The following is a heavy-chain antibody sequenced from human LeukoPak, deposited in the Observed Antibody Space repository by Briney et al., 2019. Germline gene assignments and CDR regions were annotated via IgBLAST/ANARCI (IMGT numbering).Heavy chain of an antibody. CDR3: AKGTDQLLYEVAFDI. CDR1: GFTFDDYT. J-gene: IGHJ3*02. V-gene: IGHV3-43*01. CDR2: ISWDGGST. Sequence: PGGSLRLSCAASGFTFDDYTMHWVRQAPGKGLEWVALISWDGGSTYYADSVKGRFTISRDNSKNSLYLQMNSLRTEDTALYYCAKGTDQLLYEVAFDIWGQGTMVTVSS. D-gene: IGHD2-2*02.